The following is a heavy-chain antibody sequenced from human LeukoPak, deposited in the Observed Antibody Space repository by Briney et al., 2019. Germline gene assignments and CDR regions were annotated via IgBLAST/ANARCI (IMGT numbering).Heavy chain of an antibody. D-gene: IGHD6-25*01. J-gene: IGHJ4*02. Sequence: GGSLRLSCAASGFTFDSYTMVWVRQAPGSGLEWVSAITGSGGDSYHADSVKGRFTVSRDHSKNTLFLQINSLRVEDTALYYCARGVSGWPYYLDFWGQGTLVTVSS. CDR2: ITGSGGDS. V-gene: IGHV3-23*01. CDR3: ARGVSGWPYYLDF. CDR1: GFTFDSYT.